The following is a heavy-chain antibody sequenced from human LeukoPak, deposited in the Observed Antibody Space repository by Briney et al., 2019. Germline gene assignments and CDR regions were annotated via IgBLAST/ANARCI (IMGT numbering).Heavy chain of an antibody. CDR2: INPNSGGT. Sequence: ASVEISCKASGYTFTGYYMHWVRQAPGQGLEWMGWINPNSGGTNYAQKFQGRVTMTRDTSISTAYMELSRLRSDDTAVYYCARPYSAVIYYFDYWGQGTLVTVSS. J-gene: IGHJ4*02. D-gene: IGHD6-13*01. V-gene: IGHV1-2*02. CDR1: GYTFTGYY. CDR3: ARPYSAVIYYFDY.